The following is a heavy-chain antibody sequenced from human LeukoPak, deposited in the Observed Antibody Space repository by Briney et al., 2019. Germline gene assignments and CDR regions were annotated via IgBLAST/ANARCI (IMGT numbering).Heavy chain of an antibody. Sequence: PSETLSLTCAAYGGSFSGSYWSWIRQPPGKGLEWIGEINHSGSTNYNPSLKSRVTISVDTSKNQFSLKLSSVTAADTAVSYCARSMVRGVIITRWGQGTLVTVSS. CDR2: INHSGST. CDR3: ARSMVRGVIITR. D-gene: IGHD3-10*01. V-gene: IGHV4-34*01. CDR1: GGSFSGSY. J-gene: IGHJ4*02.